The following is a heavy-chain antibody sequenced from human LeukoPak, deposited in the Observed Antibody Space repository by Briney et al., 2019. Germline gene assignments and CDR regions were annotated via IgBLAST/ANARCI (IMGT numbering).Heavy chain of an antibody. CDR3: AKDRAGYFDL. J-gene: IGHJ2*01. V-gene: IGHV3-23*01. Sequence: GGSLRLSCAASGFTFSSYSMSWVRQAPGKGLEWVAAISGSGGSTYYADSVKGRFTISRDNSKNTLYLQMNRLRADGTAVYYCAKDRAGYFDLWGGGTLVTLSS. CDR1: GFTFSSYS. CDR2: ISGSGGST.